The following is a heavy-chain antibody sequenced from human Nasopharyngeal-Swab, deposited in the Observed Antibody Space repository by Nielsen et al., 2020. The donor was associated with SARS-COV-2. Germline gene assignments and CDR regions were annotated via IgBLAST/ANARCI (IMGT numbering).Heavy chain of an antibody. J-gene: IGHJ4*02. CDR1: GGSFSGYY. V-gene: IGHV4-34*01. D-gene: IGHD3-10*01. Sequence: SETLSLTCAVYGGSFSGYYWSWIRQPPGKGLEWIGEINHSGSTNYNPSLKSRVTISVDTSKNQFSLKLSSVTAADTAVYYCARGVTMVRGVIRKAEDYFDYWSQGTLVTVSS. CDR2: INHSGST. CDR3: ARGVTMVRGVIRKAEDYFDY.